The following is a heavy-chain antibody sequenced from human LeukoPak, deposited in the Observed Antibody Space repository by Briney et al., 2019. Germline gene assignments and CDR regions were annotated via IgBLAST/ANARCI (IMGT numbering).Heavy chain of an antibody. CDR1: GFTFSSYG. V-gene: IGHV3-33*01. CDR2: IWYDGSNK. D-gene: IGHD3-22*01. CDR3: ARLYYYDSSGYQYYFDY. J-gene: IGHJ4*02. Sequence: GGSLRLSCAASGFTFSSYGMHWLRQAPGKGLEWVAVIWYDGSNKYYADSVKGRFTISRDNSKNTLCLQMNSLRAEDTAVYYCARLYYYDSSGYQYYFDYWGQGTLVTVSS.